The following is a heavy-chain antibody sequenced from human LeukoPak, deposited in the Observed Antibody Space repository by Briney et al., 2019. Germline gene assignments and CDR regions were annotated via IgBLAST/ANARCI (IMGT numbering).Heavy chain of an antibody. CDR1: GGTFSTYA. CDR3: ARLATMVRPELDY. CDR2: IIPIFGTS. D-gene: IGHD3-10*01. J-gene: IGHJ4*02. V-gene: IGHV1-69*01. Sequence: SVKVSCKASGGTFSTYAISWVRQAPGQGLEWMGGIIPIFGTSNYAQKFQGRVTITADESTSTAYMELSSLKASDTAMYYCARLATMVRPELDYWGQGTLVTVSS.